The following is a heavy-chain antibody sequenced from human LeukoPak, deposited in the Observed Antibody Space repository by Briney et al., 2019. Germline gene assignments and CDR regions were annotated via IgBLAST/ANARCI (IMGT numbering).Heavy chain of an antibody. CDR1: GFTFSSYS. Sequence: GGSLRLSCAASGFTFSSYSMNWVRQAPGKGLEWVSSISSSSSYIYHADSEKGRFTISRDNAKNSLYLQMNSLRAEDTAVYYCARDYYDSSGYYGGAFDIWGQGTMVTVSS. D-gene: IGHD3-22*01. CDR2: ISSSSSYI. V-gene: IGHV3-21*01. J-gene: IGHJ3*02. CDR3: ARDYYDSSGYYGGAFDI.